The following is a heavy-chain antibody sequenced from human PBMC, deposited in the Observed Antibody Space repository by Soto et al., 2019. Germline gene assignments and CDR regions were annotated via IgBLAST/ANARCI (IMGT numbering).Heavy chain of an antibody. CDR3: ATQPTYYDFWSDIPPWFDP. CDR2: FNPEDGET. D-gene: IGHD3-3*01. Sequence: GASVKVSCKVSGYTLSELPMHWVRQAPGKGLEWMGSFNPEDGETIYAQNFQGRVTMTEDTSTDTAYMELSSLRSEDTAVYYCATQPTYYDFWSDIPPWFDPWGQGTLVTVSS. CDR1: GYTLSELP. J-gene: IGHJ5*02. V-gene: IGHV1-24*01.